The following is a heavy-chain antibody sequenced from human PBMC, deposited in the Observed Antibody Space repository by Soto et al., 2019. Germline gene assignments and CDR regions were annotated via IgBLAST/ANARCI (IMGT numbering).Heavy chain of an antibody. CDR2: IWNDGSNE. J-gene: IGHJ4*02. V-gene: IGHV3-33*08. Sequence: QVQLVESGGGVVQPGRSMSPPGEPSGFTFSSYGRNWVPQPPGKGMGGVAVIWNDGSNEYSADSVKGRCTISRDKSKNTLYPQMNSLSAEDTAVYYCARGNGVLYGLLDYWGKGTLFAVSS. CDR3: ARGNGVLYGLLDY. CDR1: GFTFSSYG. D-gene: IGHD2-8*02.